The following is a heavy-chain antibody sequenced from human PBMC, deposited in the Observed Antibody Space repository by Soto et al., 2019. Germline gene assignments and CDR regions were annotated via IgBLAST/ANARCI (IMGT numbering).Heavy chain of an antibody. CDR3: ARGAFCGGAPGCRDMDV. V-gene: IGHV1-18*01. D-gene: IGHD2-21*01. J-gene: IGHJ6*02. CDR2: ISAYNGNT. CDR1: GYKFISHS. Sequence: QIQLVQSGGEVKKPGASVKVSCKSSGYKFISHSITWVRQAPGQGLEGMGRISAYNGNTNYAQKLQGRVTMTTHTSTNTAYMELRSLRSDDTAVYYCARGAFCGGAPGCRDMDVWGQGTTVTVSS.